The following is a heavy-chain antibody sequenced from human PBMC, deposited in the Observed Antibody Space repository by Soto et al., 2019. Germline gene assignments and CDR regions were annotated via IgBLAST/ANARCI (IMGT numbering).Heavy chain of an antibody. D-gene: IGHD6-19*01. CDR3: AKHSGAFYGWDV. V-gene: IGHV3-23*01. CDR1: GFTLGTYA. Sequence: GGSLRLSCEASGFTLGTYAMSWVRQAPGKGLDWISSISGGGESTYHADSVKGRFTVSRDNSKNTLVLQMDSLRIGDTATDFCAKHSGAFYGWDVWGRGATVTVSS. J-gene: IGHJ6*02. CDR2: ISGGGEST.